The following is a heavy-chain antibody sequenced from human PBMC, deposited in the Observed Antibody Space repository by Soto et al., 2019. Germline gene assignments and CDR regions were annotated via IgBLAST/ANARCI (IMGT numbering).Heavy chain of an antibody. J-gene: IGHJ2*01. D-gene: IGHD2-21*02. CDR2: ISAYNGNT. CDR1: GYTFTSYG. V-gene: IGHV1-18*01. CDR3: ASLYCGCDCSDWYFDL. Sequence: QVQLVQSGAEVKKPGASVKVSCKASGYTFTSYGISWVRQAPGQGLEWMGWISAYNGNTNYAQKLQGRVTITTDTSTSTAYMELRSLRSDDTAVYYCASLYCGCDCSDWYFDLWGRGTLVTVSS.